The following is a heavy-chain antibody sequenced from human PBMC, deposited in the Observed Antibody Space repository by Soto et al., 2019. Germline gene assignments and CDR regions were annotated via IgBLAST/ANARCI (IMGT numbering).Heavy chain of an antibody. J-gene: IGHJ4*02. CDR2: IYYSGST. D-gene: IGHD3-22*01. Sequence: SETLSLTCTVSGGSISSGDYYWSWIRQPPGKGLEWIGYIYYSGSTYYNPSLKSRVTISVDTSKNQSSLKLSSVTAADTAVYYCARVRVDYYDSSGHYLFDYWGQGTLVTVSS. CDR1: GGSISSGDYY. CDR3: ARVRVDYYDSSGHYLFDY. V-gene: IGHV4-30-4*01.